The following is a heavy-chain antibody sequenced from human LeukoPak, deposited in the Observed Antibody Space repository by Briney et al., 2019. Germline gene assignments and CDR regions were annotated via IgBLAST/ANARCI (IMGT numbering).Heavy chain of an antibody. Sequence: GGSLRLSCAASGFTFSSYAMSWVRQAPGRGLEWVSSIKGRFTVSRDNAKNSLHLQMNSLRAEDTALYYCASDPPNYDSSAYHDFWGQGTQVTVSS. CDR2: I. CDR3: ASDPPNYDSSAYHDF. J-gene: IGHJ4*02. D-gene: IGHD3-22*01. V-gene: IGHV3-21*01. CDR1: GFTFSSYA.